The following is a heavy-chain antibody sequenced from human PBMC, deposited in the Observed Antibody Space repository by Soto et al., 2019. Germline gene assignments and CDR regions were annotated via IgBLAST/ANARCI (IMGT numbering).Heavy chain of an antibody. CDR1: GGSISSGGYY. CDR3: ARGNIVVVTAGALDY. CDR2: IYYSGST. Sequence: QVQLQESGPGLVKPSQTLSLTCTVSGGSISSGGYYWSWIRQHPGKGLEWIGYIYYSGSTYYNPSLKSRLTISVDTSKNQFSLKLSSVTAADTAVYYCARGNIVVVTAGALDYWGQGTLVTVSS. V-gene: IGHV4-31*03. J-gene: IGHJ4*02. D-gene: IGHD2-21*02.